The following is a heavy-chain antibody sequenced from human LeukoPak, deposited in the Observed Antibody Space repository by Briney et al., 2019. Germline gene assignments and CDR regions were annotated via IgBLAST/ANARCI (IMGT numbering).Heavy chain of an antibody. CDR1: GGSISSGGYY. Sequence: KPSETLSLTRTVSGGSISSGGYYWSWIRQPPGKGLEWIGYIYHSGSTYYNPSLKSRVTISVDRSKNQFSLKLSSVTAADTAVYYCCGYSSGYYYGMDVWGQGTTVTVSS. D-gene: IGHD6-25*01. CDR2: IYHSGST. CDR3: CGYSSGYYYGMDV. J-gene: IGHJ6*02. V-gene: IGHV4-30-2*01.